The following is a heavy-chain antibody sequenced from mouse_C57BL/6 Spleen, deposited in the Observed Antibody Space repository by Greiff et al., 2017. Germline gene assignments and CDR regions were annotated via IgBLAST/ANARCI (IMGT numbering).Heavy chain of an antibody. J-gene: IGHJ4*01. CDR2: IDPSDSET. Sequence: QVQLQQPGAELVRPGSSVKLSCKASGYTFTSYWMHWVKQRPIQGLEWIGNIDPSDSETHYNQKFKDKATLTVDKSSSTAYMQLSSLTSEDSAVYDCARSGMVTTGAMDDWGQGTSVTVSS. D-gene: IGHD2-2*01. CDR3: ARSGMVTTGAMDD. V-gene: IGHV1-52*01. CDR1: GYTFTSYW.